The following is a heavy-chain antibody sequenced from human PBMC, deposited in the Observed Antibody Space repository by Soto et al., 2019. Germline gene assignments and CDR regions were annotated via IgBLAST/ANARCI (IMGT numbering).Heavy chain of an antibody. D-gene: IGHD1-1*01. J-gene: IGHJ4*02. V-gene: IGHV3-30*03. Sequence: PGGSLRLSGVASGFTCSTYGVHCVRQAPGKGLEWLALISYDGTDKFYGDAVKGRFTISRDNHKSSLYLQRNSLRAEDTSVYYCAAHNGKYWNRCNCWGLGTLVTVSS. CDR3: AAHNGKYWNRCNC. CDR2: ISYDGTDK. CDR1: GFTCSTYG.